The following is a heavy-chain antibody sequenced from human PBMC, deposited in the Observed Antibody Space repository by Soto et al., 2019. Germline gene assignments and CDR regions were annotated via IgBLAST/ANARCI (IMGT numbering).Heavy chain of an antibody. CDR2: ISKSSTTI. CDR1: GFTLSTYS. Sequence: AGGSLRLSCIASGFTLSTYSMTWVRQAPGKGLEWLSYISKSSTTINYADSVKGRFTISRDNAKNSVYLEMSSLRDEDSAVYYCARDPPNFYYYGVDVWGQGTTVTVSS. V-gene: IGHV3-48*02. CDR3: ARDPPNFYYYGVDV. J-gene: IGHJ6*02.